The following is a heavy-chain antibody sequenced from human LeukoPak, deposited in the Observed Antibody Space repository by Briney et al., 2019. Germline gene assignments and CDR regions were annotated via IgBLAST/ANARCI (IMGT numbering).Heavy chain of an antibody. CDR1: GFTFSTDA. J-gene: IGHJ6*03. CDR2: FSGSGGST. V-gene: IGHV3-23*01. CDR3: AKHGYTCLTGACFTDYYIDV. Sequence: GGSLRLSWATSGFTFSTDALSWVRQAPGKGLEWVSGFSGSGGSTYYADSVEGRFTISRDYSRNTLYLQMNSLRAGDTAIYYCAKHGYTCLTGACFTDYYIDVRGNGTTVTVSS. D-gene: IGHD2-8*02.